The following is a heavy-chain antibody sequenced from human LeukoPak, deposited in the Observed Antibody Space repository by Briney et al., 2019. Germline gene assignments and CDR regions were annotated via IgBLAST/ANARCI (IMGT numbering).Heavy chain of an antibody. CDR2: IIPIFGTA. J-gene: IGHJ4*02. CDR3: ARDHGESYYSYY. CDR1: GYTFTSYY. Sequence: PEASVKVSCKASGYTFTSYYMHWVRQAPGQGLEWMGGIIPIFGTANYAQKFQGRVTITADESTSTAYMELSSLRSEDTAVYYCARDHGESYYSYYWGQGTLVTVSS. V-gene: IGHV1-69*13. D-gene: IGHD1-26*01.